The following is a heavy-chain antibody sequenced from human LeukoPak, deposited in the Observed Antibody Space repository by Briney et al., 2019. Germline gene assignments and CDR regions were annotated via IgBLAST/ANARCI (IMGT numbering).Heavy chain of an antibody. CDR2: ISGYNGNT. V-gene: IGHV1-18*01. CDR1: GYTFTSYG. J-gene: IGHJ6*03. D-gene: IGHD1-26*01. Sequence: GASVKVSCKASGYTFTSYGISWVRQAPGQGLERMGWISGYNGNTNYAQNLQGRVTMTTDTSTSTVYMELRSLRSDDTAVYYCAFSSYYLQGNYYYMDVWGKGTTVTVSS. CDR3: AFSSYYLQGNYYYMDV.